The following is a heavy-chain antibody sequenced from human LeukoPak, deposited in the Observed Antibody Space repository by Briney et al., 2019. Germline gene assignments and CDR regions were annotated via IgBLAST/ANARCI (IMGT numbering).Heavy chain of an antibody. CDR2: IYTSGST. V-gene: IGHV4-61*02. Sequence: SETLSLTCTVSGGSIGSGSYYWSWIRQPAGKGLEWIGRIYTSGSTNYNPSLKSRVTISVDTSKNQFSLKLSSVTAADTAVYYCARSPSIAARSYYYYYYMDVWGKGTTVTVSS. CDR3: ARSPSIAARSYYYYYYMDV. CDR1: GGSIGSGSYY. D-gene: IGHD6-6*01. J-gene: IGHJ6*03.